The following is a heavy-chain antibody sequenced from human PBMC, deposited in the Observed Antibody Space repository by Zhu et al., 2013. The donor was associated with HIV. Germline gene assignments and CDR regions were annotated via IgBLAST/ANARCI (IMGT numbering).Heavy chain of an antibody. Sequence: QVQLVQSGAEVKKPGASVKVSCKASGYTFTSYGISWVRQAPGQGLEWMGWISAYNGNTNYAQKLQGRVTMTTDTSTSTAYMELRSLRSDDTAVYYCARDPEPRPGDIVVVPAAIDDYWGQGTLVTVSS. V-gene: IGHV1-18*01. J-gene: IGHJ4*02. CDR2: ISAYNGNT. CDR3: ARDPEPRPGDIVVVPAAIDDY. D-gene: IGHD2-2*01. CDR1: GYTFTSYG.